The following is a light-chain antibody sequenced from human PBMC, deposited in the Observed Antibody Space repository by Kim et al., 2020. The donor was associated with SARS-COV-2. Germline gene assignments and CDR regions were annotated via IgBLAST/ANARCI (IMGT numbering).Light chain of an antibody. Sequence: APGKTARITCGGNNIGSESVPWYQQKPSQAPVLVIYYDSDRPSGIPERFSGSNSGNTATLTISRVEAGDEADYYCQVWDSSSDHPVFGGGTQLTVL. CDR1: NIGSES. CDR2: YDS. CDR3: QVWDSSSDHPV. J-gene: IGLJ3*02. V-gene: IGLV3-21*04.